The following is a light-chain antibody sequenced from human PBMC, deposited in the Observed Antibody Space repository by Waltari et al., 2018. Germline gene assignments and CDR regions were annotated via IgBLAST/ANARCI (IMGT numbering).Light chain of an antibody. V-gene: IGLV1-47*01. CDR1: SSNIGSNY. CDR2: RTN. CDR3: AAWDDSLSGVV. Sequence: QSVLTQPPSASGTPGQRVTISCSGSSSNIGSNYVYWYQQLPGPAPKLLIYRTNPRPSGVPDRFSGSKSGTSASLAISGRRSEDEADYYCAAWDDSLSGVVFGGGTKLTVL. J-gene: IGLJ2*01.